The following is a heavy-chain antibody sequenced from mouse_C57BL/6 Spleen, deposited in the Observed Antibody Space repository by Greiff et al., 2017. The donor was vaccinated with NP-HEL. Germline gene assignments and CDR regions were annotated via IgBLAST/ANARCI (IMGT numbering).Heavy chain of an antibody. D-gene: IGHD2-5*01. CDR1: GYTFTEYT. J-gene: IGHJ3*01. CDR2: FYPGSGSI. Sequence: VQLQQSGAELVKPGASVKLSCKASGYTFTEYTIHWVKQRSGQGLEWIGWFYPGSGSIKYNEKFKDKATLTADKSSSTVYMELSRLTSEDSAVYFLARHDSYSNYEGVSFAYWGQGTLVTVSA. V-gene: IGHV1-62-2*01. CDR3: ARHDSYSNYEGVSFAY.